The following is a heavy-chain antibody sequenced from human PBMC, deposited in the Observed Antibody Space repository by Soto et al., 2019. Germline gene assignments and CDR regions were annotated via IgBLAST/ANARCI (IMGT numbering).Heavy chain of an antibody. CDR1: GGSISRGGYY. J-gene: IGHJ6*03. V-gene: IGHV4-31*03. Sequence: QVQLQESGPGLVKPSQTLSLTCTVSGGSISRGGYYWSWIRQHPGKGLEWIGYIYYSGCTYYNPSLKSRVTIPVDTSENQFSLVLSAVTAADTAVYYCARKDSACADYMDVWGKGTTVSGSS. CDR3: ARKDSACADYMDV. CDR2: IYYSGCT. D-gene: IGHD1-26*01.